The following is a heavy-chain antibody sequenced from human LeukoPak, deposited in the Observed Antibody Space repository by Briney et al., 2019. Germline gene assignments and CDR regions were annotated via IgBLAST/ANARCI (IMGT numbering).Heavy chain of an antibody. CDR1: GGTFSSYA. V-gene: IGHV1-69*13. CDR3: ARGRIVVVPAAINYYYYGMDV. J-gene: IGHJ6*02. Sequence: SVKVSCKASGGTFSSYAISWVRQAPGQGLEWMGGIIPIFGTANYAQKFQGRVTITADESTSTAYMEPSSLRSEDTAVYYCARGRIVVVPAAINYYYYGMDVWGQGTTVTVSS. D-gene: IGHD2-2*02. CDR2: IIPIFGTA.